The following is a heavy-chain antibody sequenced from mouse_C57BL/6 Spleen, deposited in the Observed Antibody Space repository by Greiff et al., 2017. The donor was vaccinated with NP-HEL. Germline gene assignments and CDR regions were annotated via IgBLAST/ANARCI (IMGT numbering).Heavy chain of an antibody. V-gene: IGHV1-50*01. CDR1: GYTFTSYW. CDR3: ATRGEIYYDYFDY. Sequence: VQLQQPGAELVKPGASVKLSCKASGYTFTSYWMQWVKQRPGQGLEWIGEIDPSDSYTNYNEKFKSKATLTVDKSSSTAYMQLRSLTSEDSAVYYCATRGEIYYDYFDYWGQGTTLTVAS. CDR2: IDPSDSYT. J-gene: IGHJ2*01. D-gene: IGHD2-4*01.